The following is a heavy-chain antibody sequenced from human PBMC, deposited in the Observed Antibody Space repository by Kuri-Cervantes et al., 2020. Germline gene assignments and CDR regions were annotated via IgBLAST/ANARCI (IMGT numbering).Heavy chain of an antibody. J-gene: IGHJ4*02. CDR3: ARDNPHTAFCDY. V-gene: IGHV3-48*04. Sequence: GESLKISCEASGFTFSSHGMHWVRQAPGKGLEWVSYISSSGNSIYYADSVKGRFTISRDNAKNSLYLQMNSLRAEDTAVYYCARDNPHTAFCDYWGQGTLVTVSS. CDR1: GFTFSSHG. CDR2: ISSSGNSI. D-gene: IGHD3-3*01.